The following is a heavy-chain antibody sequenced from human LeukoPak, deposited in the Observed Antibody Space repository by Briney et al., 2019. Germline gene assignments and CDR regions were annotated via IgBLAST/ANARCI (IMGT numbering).Heavy chain of an antibody. D-gene: IGHD6-19*01. CDR1: GLTGTNNF. CDR2: LYVGGSTT. CDR3: ARARHTYSSGTSNYFYYYMDV. Sequence: PGGSLRLSCAASGLTGTNNFMTWARQVPGKGLEWVSVLYVGGSTTYYADSVKGRFTISRDNSKNTVYLQMNSLRAEDTAVYYCARARHTYSSGTSNYFYYYMDVWGKGTTVTVSS. V-gene: IGHV3-53*01. J-gene: IGHJ6*03.